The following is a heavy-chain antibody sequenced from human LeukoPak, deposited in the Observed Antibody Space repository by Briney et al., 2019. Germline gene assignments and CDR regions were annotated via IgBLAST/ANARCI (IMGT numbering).Heavy chain of an antibody. J-gene: IGHJ4*02. D-gene: IGHD2-15*01. V-gene: IGHV4-34*01. CDR3: AREGYCSGGSCFRNGFGY. Sequence: SETLSLTCAVYGGSFSGYYWSWIRQPPGKGLEWIGEINHSGSTNYNPSLKSQVTISVDTSKNQFSPKLSSVTAADTAVYYCAREGYCSGGSCFRNGFGYWGQGTLVTVSS. CDR1: GGSFSGYY. CDR2: INHSGST.